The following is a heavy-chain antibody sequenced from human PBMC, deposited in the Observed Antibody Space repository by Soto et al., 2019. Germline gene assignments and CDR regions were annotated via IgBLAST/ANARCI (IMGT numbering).Heavy chain of an antibody. J-gene: IGHJ4*02. D-gene: IGHD1-20*01. CDR1: GLTFSDHY. CDR2: IRDRVHSYST. CDR3: VSLWSVTGSRDY. V-gene: IGHV3-72*01. Sequence: EVQLVESGGGLVQPGGSLRLSCAVSGLTFSDHYMGWVRQAPGKGLDWVGRIRDRVHSYSTEYAASVKGRFTISRDDSRNSLYLQMNSLKMEDSAVFYCVSLWSVTGSRDYWGRGTLVTVSS.